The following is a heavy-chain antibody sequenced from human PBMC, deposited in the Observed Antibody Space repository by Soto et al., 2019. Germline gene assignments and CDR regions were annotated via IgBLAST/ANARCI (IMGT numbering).Heavy chain of an antibody. V-gene: IGHV1-69*13. Sequence: SVKVSCKASGGTFSSYAISWVRQAPGQGLEWMGGIIPIFGTANYAQKFQGRVTITADESTSTAYMELSSLRSEDTAVYYCARTYDFWRGRNYYYGLDVWGQGTLVTVSS. CDR2: IIPIFGTA. J-gene: IGHJ6*02. CDR1: GGTFSSYA. D-gene: IGHD3-3*01. CDR3: ARTYDFWRGRNYYYGLDV.